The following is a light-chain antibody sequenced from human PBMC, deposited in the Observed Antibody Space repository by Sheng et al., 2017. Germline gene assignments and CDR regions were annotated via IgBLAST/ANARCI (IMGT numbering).Light chain of an antibody. CDR2: KAS. V-gene: IGKV1-5*03. Sequence: DIQMTQSPSTLSASVGDRVTITCRASQSIGSWLAWYQQKPGKAPKLLIYKASSLESGIPSRFSGSGSGTEFTLTINSLQPDDFATYYCQQYNSYETFGQGTKVEIK. CDR1: QSIGSW. J-gene: IGKJ1*01. CDR3: QQYNSYET.